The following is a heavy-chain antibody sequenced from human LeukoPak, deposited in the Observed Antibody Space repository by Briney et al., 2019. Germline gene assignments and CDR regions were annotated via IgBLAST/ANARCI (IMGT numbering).Heavy chain of an antibody. Sequence: SETLSLTCTVSGGSFSSNNYFWSWIRQPPGKGLEWIGYIFYSGSTNYNPSLKSRVTISVDTSKNQFSLRLSSVTAADTAVYYCASGQIYSVSCYYFDYWGQGTLVTVSS. CDR1: GGSFSSNNYF. D-gene: IGHD1-26*01. CDR2: IFYSGST. V-gene: IGHV4-61*01. J-gene: IGHJ4*02. CDR3: ASGQIYSVSCYYFDY.